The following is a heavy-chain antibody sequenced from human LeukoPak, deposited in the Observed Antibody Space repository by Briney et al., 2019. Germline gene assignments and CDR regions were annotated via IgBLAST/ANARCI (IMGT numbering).Heavy chain of an antibody. V-gene: IGHV1-8*01. Sequence: ASVKVSCKASGYTFTSYDIKWVRQATGQGLEWMGWMNPNSGNTGYAQKFQGRVTMTRNTSISTAYMELSSLRSEDTAVYYCARSFGGNYYYYYGMDVWGQGTTVTVSS. CDR2: MNPNSGNT. D-gene: IGHD3-10*01. CDR1: GYTFTSYD. J-gene: IGHJ6*02. CDR3: ARSFGGNYYYYYGMDV.